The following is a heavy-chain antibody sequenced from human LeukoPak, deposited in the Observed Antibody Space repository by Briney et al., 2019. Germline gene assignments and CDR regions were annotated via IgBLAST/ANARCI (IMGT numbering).Heavy chain of an antibody. CDR3: ARDLAFFALSP. J-gene: IGHJ4*02. Sequence: GGSLRLSCATSGFIFSNYGMHWLRQGPGKGLKWVRGIWSHGRKTYYADSVKGRFTLARHNSNSTLSLEMNSLRSEDTAVYFCARDLAFFALSPGGQGTLVTVSS. CDR1: GFIFSNYG. V-gene: IGHV3-33*01. CDR2: IWSHGRKT. D-gene: IGHD3/OR15-3a*01.